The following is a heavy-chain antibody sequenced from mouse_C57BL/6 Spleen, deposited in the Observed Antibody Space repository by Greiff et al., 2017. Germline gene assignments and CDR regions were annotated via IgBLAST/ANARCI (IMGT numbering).Heavy chain of an antibody. CDR3: ARRGGLRDPYAMDY. CDR2: ISSGSSTI. Sequence: EVMLVESGGGLAKPGGSLKLSCAASGFTFSDYGMHWVRQAPEKGLEWVAYISSGSSTIYYADTVKGRFTISRDNAKNTLFLQMTSLRSEDTAMYYCARRGGLRDPYAMDYWGQGTSVTVSS. J-gene: IGHJ4*01. CDR1: GFTFSDYG. V-gene: IGHV5-17*01. D-gene: IGHD2-4*01.